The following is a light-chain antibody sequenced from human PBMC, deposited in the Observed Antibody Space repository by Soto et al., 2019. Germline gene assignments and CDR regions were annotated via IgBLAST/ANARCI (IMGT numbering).Light chain of an antibody. CDR1: QSISSW. V-gene: IGKV1-5*01. Sequence: DIQMTQSPSTLSASVVERVTITCRASQSISSWLAWYQQKPGKAPKLLIYDASSLDSGAPSRFSGSGSGTEFTLSISSLQPDDFATYYCQQYNSYPWTFGQGTKVDNK. CDR3: QQYNSYPWT. J-gene: IGKJ1*01. CDR2: DAS.